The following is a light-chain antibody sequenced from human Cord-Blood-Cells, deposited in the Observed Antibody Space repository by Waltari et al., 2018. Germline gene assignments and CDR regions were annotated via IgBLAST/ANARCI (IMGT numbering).Light chain of an antibody. V-gene: IGLV1-36*01. CDR2: YDD. Sequence: QSVLTQPPSVSEAPRQRVPISCSGSSSHIGHNAVNWYQQLPGKAPKLLIYYDDLLPSGVSDRFSGSKSGTSASLAISGLQSEDEADYYCAAWDDSLNGYVFGTGTKVTVL. J-gene: IGLJ1*01. CDR1: SSHIGHNA. CDR3: AAWDDSLNGYV.